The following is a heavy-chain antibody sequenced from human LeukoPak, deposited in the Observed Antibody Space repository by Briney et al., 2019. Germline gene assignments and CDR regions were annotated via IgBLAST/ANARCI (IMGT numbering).Heavy chain of an antibody. D-gene: IGHD3-22*01. CDR1: GFTFSSYA. J-gene: IGHJ4*02. CDR3: AKDSNYYDSSGPTRGIDY. Sequence: GGSLRLSCAASGFTFSSYAMSWVRLAPGKGLEWVSAISGSGGSTYYADSVKGRFTISRDNSKNTLYLQMNSLRAEDTAVYYCAKDSNYYDSSGPTRGIDYWGQGTLVTVSS. CDR2: ISGSGGST. V-gene: IGHV3-23*01.